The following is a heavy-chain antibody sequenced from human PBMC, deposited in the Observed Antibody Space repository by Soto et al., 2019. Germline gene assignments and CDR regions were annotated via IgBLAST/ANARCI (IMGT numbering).Heavy chain of an antibody. V-gene: IGHV2-5*02. CDR2: IYWDDDK. CDR1: GFSLSTSGVG. D-gene: IGHD5-12*01. J-gene: IGHJ4*02. CDR3: AHVYGGYDNFDY. Sequence: QITLKESGPTLVKPTQTLTLTCTFSGFSLSTSGVGVDWIRQPPGKALEWLALIYWDDDKRYSPSLKSRLTITKDTSKNQVVLTMTNMGPVDTATYYCAHVYGGYDNFDYWGQGTLVTVSS.